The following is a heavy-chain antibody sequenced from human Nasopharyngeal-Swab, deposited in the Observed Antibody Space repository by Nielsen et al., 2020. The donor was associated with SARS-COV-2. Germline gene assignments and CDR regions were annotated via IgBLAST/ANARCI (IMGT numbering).Heavy chain of an antibody. Sequence: GESLKISCAASGFTFSSYSMNWVRQAPGKGPEWVSYISSSSSTIYYADSVKGRFTISRDNAKNSLYLQMNSLRAEDTAVYYCAAGRYYDFRSGYSDYGGQGTLVT. V-gene: IGHV3-48*04. CDR3: AAGRYYDFRSGYSDY. J-gene: IGHJ4*02. CDR1: GFTFSSYS. D-gene: IGHD3-3*01. CDR2: ISSSSSTI.